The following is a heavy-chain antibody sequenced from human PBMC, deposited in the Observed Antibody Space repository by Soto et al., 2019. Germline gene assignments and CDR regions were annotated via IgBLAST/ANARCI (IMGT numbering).Heavy chain of an antibody. CDR2: ISSSSSYI. Sequence: SLRLSCAASGFTFSSYSMNWVRQAPGKGLEWVSSISSSSSYIYYADSVKGRFTISRDNAKNSLYLQMNSLRAEDTAVYYCARDALEYSSSSGVGYYYYYGMDVWGQGTTVTVSS. D-gene: IGHD6-6*01. V-gene: IGHV3-21*01. J-gene: IGHJ6*02. CDR3: ARDALEYSSSSGVGYYYYYGMDV. CDR1: GFTFSSYS.